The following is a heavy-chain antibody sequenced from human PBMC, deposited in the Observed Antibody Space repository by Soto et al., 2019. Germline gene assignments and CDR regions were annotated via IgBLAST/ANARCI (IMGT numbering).Heavy chain of an antibody. CDR1: GGTFSSYT. CDR2: IIPILGIA. V-gene: IGHV1-69*02. J-gene: IGHJ6*03. D-gene: IGHD3-3*01. CDR3: ARGYYDFWSGPNRLNYMDV. Sequence: ASVKVSCKASGGTFSSYTISWVRQAPGQGLEWMGRIIPILGIANYAQKFQGRVTITADKSTSTAYMELSSLRSEDTAVYYCARGYYDFWSGPNRLNYMDVWGKGTTVTVSS.